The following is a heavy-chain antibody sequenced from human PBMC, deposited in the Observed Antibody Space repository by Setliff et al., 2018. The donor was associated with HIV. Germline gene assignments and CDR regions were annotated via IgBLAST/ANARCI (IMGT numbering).Heavy chain of an antibody. J-gene: IGHJ4*02. V-gene: IGHV1-69*06. Sequence: SVKVSCKASGGTFSSYAIHWVRQAPGQGLEWMGRIIPIFDASNYAQKFQGRVTITADKSTSTAYMELSSLRSEDTALYYCARDGLYSNSWSYFDFWGQGTLVTVSS. CDR3: ARDGLYSNSWSYFDF. CDR1: GGTFSSYA. D-gene: IGHD6-13*01. CDR2: IIPIFDAS.